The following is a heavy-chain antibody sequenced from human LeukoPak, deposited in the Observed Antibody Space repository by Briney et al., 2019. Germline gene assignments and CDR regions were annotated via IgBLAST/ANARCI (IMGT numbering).Heavy chain of an antibody. Sequence: GGSLRLSCAASGFTFSHYGMHWVRQTPGAGLEWVAVIWSDGSDKYYAKSVKGRFTISRDNSKNSLFLQMNSLRAEDTAAYYCAKDAQRGFDYSNSLQNWGQGILVTVSS. J-gene: IGHJ1*01. CDR1: GFTFSHYG. V-gene: IGHV3-33*06. CDR2: IWSDGSDK. CDR3: AKDAQRGFDYSNSLQN. D-gene: IGHD4-11*01.